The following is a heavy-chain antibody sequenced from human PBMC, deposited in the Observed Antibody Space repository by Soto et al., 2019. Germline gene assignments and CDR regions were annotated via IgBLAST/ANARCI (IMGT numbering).Heavy chain of an antibody. J-gene: IGHJ6*03. CDR2: TRNKANSYTT. Sequence: EVQLVESGGGLVQPGGSLRLSCAASGFTFSDHYMDWVRQAPGKGLEWVGRTRNKANSYTTEYAASVKGRFTISRDDLKNSLYLQMNSLKTEDTAVYYCAAHLLGPYYYYYYMDVWGKGTTVTVSS. D-gene: IGHD7-27*01. CDR1: GFTFSDHY. V-gene: IGHV3-72*01. CDR3: AAHLLGPYYYYYYMDV.